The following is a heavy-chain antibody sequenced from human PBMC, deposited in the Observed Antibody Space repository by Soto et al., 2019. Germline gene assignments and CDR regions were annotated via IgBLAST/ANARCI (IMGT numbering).Heavy chain of an antibody. CDR1: GGTFSSYT. CDR2: IIPILGIA. J-gene: IGHJ4*02. V-gene: IGHV1-69*02. Sequence: QVQLVQSGAEVKKPGSSVKVSCKASGGTFSSYTISWVRQAPGQGLEWMGRIIPILGIANYAQKFQGRVTITEDKSTSTAYMELSSLRSEDTAVYYCARGAVAGPFDYWGQGTLVTVSS. D-gene: IGHD6-19*01. CDR3: ARGAVAGPFDY.